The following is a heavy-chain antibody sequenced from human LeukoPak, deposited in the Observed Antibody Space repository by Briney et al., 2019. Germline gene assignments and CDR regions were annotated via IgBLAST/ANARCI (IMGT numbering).Heavy chain of an antibody. CDR2: IYHSGST. CDR1: GYSISSGYY. D-gene: IGHD3-10*01. CDR3: ARVSRRTSTYYYGSGSPMFDP. J-gene: IGHJ5*02. Sequence: PSETLSLTCTVSGYSISSGYYWGWIRQPPGKGLEWIGSIYHSGSTYYNPSLKSRVTISVDTSKNQFSLKLSSVTAADTAVYYCARVSRRTSTYYYGSGSPMFDPWGQGTLVTVSS. V-gene: IGHV4-38-2*02.